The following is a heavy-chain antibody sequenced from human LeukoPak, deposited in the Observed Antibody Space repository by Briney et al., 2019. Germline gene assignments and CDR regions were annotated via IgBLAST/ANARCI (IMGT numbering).Heavy chain of an antibody. CDR2: FYTSGST. V-gene: IGHV4-4*07. CDR3: ASEYYYDTSGYYSLAF. CDR1: GGSISSYY. Sequence: SETLSLTCTVSGGSISSYYWSWIRQPAGKGLEWIGRFYTSGSTKYNPSPKSRVTMSEDTSKNQFSLKLSSVTAADTAVYYCASEYYYDTSGYYSLAFWGQGTLVTVSS. D-gene: IGHD3-22*01. J-gene: IGHJ4*02.